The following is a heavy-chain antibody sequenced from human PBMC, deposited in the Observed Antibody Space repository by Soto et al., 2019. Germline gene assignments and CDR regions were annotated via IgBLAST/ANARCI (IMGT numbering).Heavy chain of an antibody. CDR2: ISSSSSTI. CDR1: GFTFSSYS. V-gene: IGHV3-48*01. Sequence: GGSLRLSCAASGFTFSSYSMNWVRQAPGKGLEWVSYISSSSSTIYYADSVKGRFTISRDNAKNSLYLQMNSLRAEDTAVYYCARDHYGYCSGGSCYCPFDYWGQGTLVTVSS. J-gene: IGHJ4*02. CDR3: ARDHYGYCSGGSCYCPFDY. D-gene: IGHD2-15*01.